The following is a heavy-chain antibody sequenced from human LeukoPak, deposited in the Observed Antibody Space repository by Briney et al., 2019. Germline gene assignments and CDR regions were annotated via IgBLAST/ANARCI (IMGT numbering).Heavy chain of an antibody. D-gene: IGHD2-15*01. J-gene: IGHJ4*02. V-gene: IGHV3-23*01. Sequence: GGSLRLSCAASGFTFSSYGMSWVRQAPGEGLEWVSAISDSGGSTYYTDSVKGRFTISRDNSKNTLYLQMNSLRAEDTAAYYCALQFQGIGKYWGQGTLVTVSS. CDR1: GFTFSSYG. CDR3: ALQFQGIGKY. CDR2: ISDSGGST.